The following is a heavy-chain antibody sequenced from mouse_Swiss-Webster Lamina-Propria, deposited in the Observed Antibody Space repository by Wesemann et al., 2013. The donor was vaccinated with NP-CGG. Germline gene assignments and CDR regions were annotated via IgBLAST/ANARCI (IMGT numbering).Heavy chain of an antibody. CDR1: SYY. CDR3: ARGDYGNYLAWFAY. D-gene: IGHD2-1*01. CDR2: IFPGSGNT. J-gene: IGHJ3*01. Sequence: SYYIHWVKQRPGQGLEWIGWIFPGSGNTKYNEKFKGKATLTADTSSSTAYMQLSSLTSEDSAVYFCARGDYGNYLAWFAYWGQGTLVTVSA. V-gene: IGHV1-66*01.